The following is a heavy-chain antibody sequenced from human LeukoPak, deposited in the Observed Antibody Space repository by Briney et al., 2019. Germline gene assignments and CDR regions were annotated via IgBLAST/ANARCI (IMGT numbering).Heavy chain of an antibody. Sequence: GGSLRLSCAASGFTFSDYNMNWVRKAPGKGLEWVSYITNGGSTIHHADSVKGRFTISRDNAKKTLYLQMNSLRAEDTAVYYCARSIGLTGGGVDVWGQGTTVTVSS. CDR3: ARSIGLTGGGVDV. V-gene: IGHV3-11*01. CDR2: ITNGGSTI. J-gene: IGHJ6*02. CDR1: GFTFSDYN. D-gene: IGHD3-9*01.